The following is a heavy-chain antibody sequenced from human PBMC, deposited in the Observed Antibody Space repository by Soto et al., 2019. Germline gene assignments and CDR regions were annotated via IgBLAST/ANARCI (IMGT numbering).Heavy chain of an antibody. V-gene: IGHV3-23*01. D-gene: IGHD5-12*01. CDR1: GFDFSGYA. CDR2: ITGGGTSI. Sequence: RLSCAASGFDFSGYAMSWVRQAPGKGLQWVSVITGGGTSIYYAASVKGRFSIARDKSSNTLVLHMSSLRAEDTALYYCAKHQYSFAHYIDHWGQGTKVTV. CDR3: AKHQYSFAHYIDH. J-gene: IGHJ4*02.